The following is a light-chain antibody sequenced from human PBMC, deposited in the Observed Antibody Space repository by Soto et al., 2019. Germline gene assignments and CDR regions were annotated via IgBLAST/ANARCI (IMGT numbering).Light chain of an antibody. CDR2: EVS. CDR3: SSYTTSGTWV. CDR1: SSDVGGYNY. J-gene: IGLJ3*02. V-gene: IGLV2-14*01. Sequence: QSVLTQPASVSGSPGQSITISCTGTSSDVGGYNYVSWYQQHPGKAPKLMIYEVSNRPSGVSNRFSGSKSGNTASLTISGLQAEDEADYYCSSYTTSGTWVFGGETKLTVL.